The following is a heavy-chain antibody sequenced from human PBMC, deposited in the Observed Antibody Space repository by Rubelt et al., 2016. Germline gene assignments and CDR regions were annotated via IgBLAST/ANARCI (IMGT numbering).Heavy chain of an antibody. Sequence: GGGVVQPGRSLRLSCAASGFTFSSYGMHWVRQAPGKGLEWVAVISYDGSNKYYADSVKGRFTISRDNAKNSLYLQMNSLRAEDTAVYYCARVRDLDDAFDIWGQGTMVTVSS. J-gene: IGHJ3*02. CDR2: ISYDGSNK. D-gene: IGHD1-1*01. V-gene: IGHV3-30*19. CDR3: ARVRDLDDAFDI. CDR1: GFTFSSYG.